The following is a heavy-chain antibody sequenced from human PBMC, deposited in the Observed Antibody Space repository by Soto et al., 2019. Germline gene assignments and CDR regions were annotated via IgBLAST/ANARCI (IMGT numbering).Heavy chain of an antibody. V-gene: IGHV3-7*03. D-gene: IGHD2-15*01. CDR3: ARAPLPDSAFDI. CDR1: GFTFSSYW. J-gene: IGHJ3*02. Sequence: EVQLVESGGGLVQPGGSLRLSCAASGFTFSSYWMSWVRQAPGKGLEWVANIKQDGSEKYYVDSVKGRFTISRDNAKKSRYLQMNSLRAEDTAVYYCARAPLPDSAFDIWGQGTMVTVSS. CDR2: IKQDGSEK.